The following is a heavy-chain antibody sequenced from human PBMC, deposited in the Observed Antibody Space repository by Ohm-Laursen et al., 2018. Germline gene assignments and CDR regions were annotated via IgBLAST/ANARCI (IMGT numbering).Heavy chain of an antibody. J-gene: IGHJ4*02. D-gene: IGHD2-15*01. CDR2: LDPEDGET. Sequence: ASVKVSCKVSGYTLTELSMHWVRQAPGKGLEWMGGLDPEDGETIYAQKFQGRVTMTEDTSTDTAYMELSSLRSEDTAVYYCATLRLGYCSGGSCYEDDYWGQGTLVTVSS. CDR1: GYTLTELS. CDR3: ATLRLGYCSGGSCYEDDY. V-gene: IGHV1-24*01.